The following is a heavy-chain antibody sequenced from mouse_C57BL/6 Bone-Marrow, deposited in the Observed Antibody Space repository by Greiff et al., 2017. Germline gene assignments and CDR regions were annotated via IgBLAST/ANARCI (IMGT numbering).Heavy chain of an antibody. CDR1: GYTFTSYW. J-gene: IGHJ4*01. V-gene: IGHV1-69*01. Sequence: VQLQQPGAELVMPGASVKLSCKASGYTFTSYWMHWVKQRPGQGLEWIGEIDPSDSYTNYNQKFKGKSTLTVDKSSSTAYMQLSSLTSEDSAVYYCAREKLGRRAMDYWGQGTSVTGSS. CDR2: IDPSDSYT. D-gene: IGHD4-1*01. CDR3: AREKLGRRAMDY.